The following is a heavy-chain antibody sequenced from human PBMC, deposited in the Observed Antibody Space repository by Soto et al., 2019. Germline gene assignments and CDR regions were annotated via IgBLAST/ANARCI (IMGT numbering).Heavy chain of an antibody. CDR3: SRFKGCSGGSCLPYFDY. V-gene: IGHV3-30-3*01. CDR2: MSYDGSNK. J-gene: IGHJ4*02. D-gene: IGHD2-15*01. Sequence: QVQLVESGGGVVQPGRSLRLSCAASGFTFSSYAMHWVRQAPGKGLEWVAVMSYDGSNKYYADSVKGRFTISRDNSKNTLYLQLNGLRAEDTAVYYCSRFKGCSGGSCLPYFDYWGQVTLVTFSS. CDR1: GFTFSSYA.